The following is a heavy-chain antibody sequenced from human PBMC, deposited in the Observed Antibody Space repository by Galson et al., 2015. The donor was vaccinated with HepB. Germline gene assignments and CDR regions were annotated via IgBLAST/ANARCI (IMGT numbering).Heavy chain of an antibody. D-gene: IGHD6-13*01. CDR2: ISGSRTYI. Sequence: SLRLSCAASGFTFSDYYMSWIRQAPGKGLEWVSSISGSRTYIYYAESVRGRFTISRDNAKNSLYLQMSSLRVEDTAVYYCASGPPLYSSSWSTEYWGQGTLVTVSS. V-gene: IGHV3-11*06. J-gene: IGHJ4*02. CDR1: GFTFSDYY. CDR3: ASGPPLYSSSWSTEY.